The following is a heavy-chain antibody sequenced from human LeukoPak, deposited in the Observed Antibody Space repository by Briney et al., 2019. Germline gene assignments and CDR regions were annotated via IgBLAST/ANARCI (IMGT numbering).Heavy chain of an antibody. J-gene: IGHJ4*02. CDR3: ARDNYNYYDSSGYYDY. D-gene: IGHD3-22*01. V-gene: IGHV3-30*04. CDR2: ISYDGSNE. Sequence: GGSLRLSCAASGFTFSSYAMHWVRQAPGKGLERVAVISYDGSNEYYADSVKGRFTISRDNSKNTLYLQMNSLRAEDTAVYYCARDNYNYYDSSGYYDYWGQGTLVTVSS. CDR1: GFTFSSYA.